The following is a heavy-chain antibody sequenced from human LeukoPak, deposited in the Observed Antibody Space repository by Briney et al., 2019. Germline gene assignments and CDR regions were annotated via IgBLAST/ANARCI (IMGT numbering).Heavy chain of an antibody. J-gene: IGHJ4*02. D-gene: IGHD6-13*01. V-gene: IGHV1-2*02. CDR3: ARVPEYSSSWDFDY. Sequence: ASVTVSCKASGYTFTGYYMHWVRQAPGQGLEWMGWINPNSGGTNYAQKFQGRVTMTRDTSISTAYMELSRLRSDDTAVYYCARVPEYSSSWDFDYWGQGTLVTVSS. CDR2: INPNSGGT. CDR1: GYTFTGYY.